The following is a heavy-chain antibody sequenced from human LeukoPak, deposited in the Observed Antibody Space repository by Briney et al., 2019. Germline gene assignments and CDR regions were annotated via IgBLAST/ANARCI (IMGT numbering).Heavy chain of an antibody. V-gene: IGHV4-4*07. CDR1: GGSISSYY. CDR2: IYTSGST. D-gene: IGHD3-16*01. J-gene: IGHJ5*02. CDR3: ARDLWARGGMRFDP. Sequence: SETLSLTCTVSGGSISSYYWSWIRQPAGKGLEWIGRIYTSGSTNYNPSLKSRVTMSVDTSKNQFSLKLSSVTAADTAVDYCARDLWARGGMRFDPWGQGTLVTVSS.